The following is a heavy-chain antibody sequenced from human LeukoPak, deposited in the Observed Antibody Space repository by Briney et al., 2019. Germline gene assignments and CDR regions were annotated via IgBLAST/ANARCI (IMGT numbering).Heavy chain of an antibody. CDR3: GRKKEGGAGTWYFDY. Sequence: SVKVSCKASGGTFSSYAISWVRQAPGQGLEWMGGIIPIFGTANYAQKFQGRVTITTDESTSTAYMELSSLRSEDTAVYYCGRKKEGGAGTWYFDYGGRGPLVTVS. J-gene: IGHJ4*02. CDR2: IIPIFGTA. V-gene: IGHV1-69*05. CDR1: GGTFSSYA. D-gene: IGHD6-19*01.